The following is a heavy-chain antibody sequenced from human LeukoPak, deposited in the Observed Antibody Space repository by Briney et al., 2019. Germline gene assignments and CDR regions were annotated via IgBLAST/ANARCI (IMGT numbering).Heavy chain of an antibody. CDR2: ISNDGSIK. V-gene: IGHV3-30*03. CDR3: VREWSGYSFDY. D-gene: IGHD5-18*01. CDR1: GFTFSSYS. Sequence: GGSLRLSCAASGFTFSSYSMNWVRQAPGKGLEWVAVISNDGSIKYYADSVKGRFTVSRDNSKNTVYLQMNSLRVEDTAVYYCVREWSGYSFDYWGQGALVAVSS. J-gene: IGHJ4*02.